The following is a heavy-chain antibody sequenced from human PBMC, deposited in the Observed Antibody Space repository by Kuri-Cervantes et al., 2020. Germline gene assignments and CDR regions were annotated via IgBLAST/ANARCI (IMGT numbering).Heavy chain of an antibody. CDR1: GFSLSNARVG. V-gene: IGHV2-5*05. CDR2: IYWDDDK. Sequence: SGPTLVKPTETLTLTCTVSGFSLSNARVGVSWIRQPPGKALEWLALIYWDDDKRYGPSLKDRLTITKDTSKNQVVLTMTNMDPVDTGTYYCAHRQIEVSGSYDFWGQGALVTVSS. CDR3: AHRQIEVSGSYDF. J-gene: IGHJ4*02. D-gene: IGHD1-26*01.